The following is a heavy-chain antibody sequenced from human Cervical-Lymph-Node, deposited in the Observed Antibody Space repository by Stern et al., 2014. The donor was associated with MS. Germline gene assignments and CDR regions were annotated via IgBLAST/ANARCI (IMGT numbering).Heavy chain of an antibody. V-gene: IGHV4-30-2*01. CDR3: ARGGVIYTQDRNGFDV. J-gene: IGHJ3*01. Sequence: QLQLQESGSGQAKPSQTLSLTCAVSGGSISSGGSSWNWLRQPPGKGLEWLGFIYPSGSTYYNTSLKGRVFISVGPSKNQVALHQRSGTAADTAVYYCARGGVIYTQDRNGFDVWGQGTMVTVSS. CDR2: IYPSGST. D-gene: IGHD2-21*01. CDR1: GGSISSGGSS.